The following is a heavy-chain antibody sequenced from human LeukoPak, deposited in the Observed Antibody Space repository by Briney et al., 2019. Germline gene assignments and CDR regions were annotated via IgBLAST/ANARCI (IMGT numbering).Heavy chain of an antibody. V-gene: IGHV3-7*01. CDR1: GFTFNTYW. J-gene: IGHJ5*02. CDR3: ARDGGYDWAFGFLSNWFDP. CDR2: MKKDEDEK. Sequence: GGSLRLSCAASGFTFNTYWMNWVRQAPGKGLEWVANMKKDEDEKYYVDSVKGRFTISRDNAKNSLYPQMNSLRAEDTAVYYCARDGGYDWAFGFLSNWFDPWGQGTLVTVSS. D-gene: IGHD5-12*01.